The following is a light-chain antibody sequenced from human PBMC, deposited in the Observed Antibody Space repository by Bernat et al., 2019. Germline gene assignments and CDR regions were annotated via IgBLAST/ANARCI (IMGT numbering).Light chain of an antibody. CDR2: GSS. Sequence: EIVLTQSPGTLSLSPGKRATLSCRASQSVSSSYLAWYQQTPGQAPRLLIYGSSNRATGIPDRFSGSGSGTDFTLTISRLEPEDFAVYYCQQYSSSPYTFGQGTKLEIK. CDR3: QQYSSSPYT. J-gene: IGKJ2*01. CDR1: QSVSSSY. V-gene: IGKV3-20*01.